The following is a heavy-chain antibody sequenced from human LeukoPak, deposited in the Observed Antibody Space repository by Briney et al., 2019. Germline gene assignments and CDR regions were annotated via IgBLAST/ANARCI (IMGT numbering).Heavy chain of an antibody. CDR3: ARDQALDY. J-gene: IGHJ4*02. CDR1: GGSISSGGYY. Sequence: SETLSLTCTVSGGSISSGGYYWSWIRQPPGKGLEWIGYIYHSGSTYYNPSLKSRVTISVGRSKNQFSLKLSSVTAADTAVYYCARDQALDYWGQGTLVTVSS. CDR2: IYHSGST. V-gene: IGHV4-30-2*01.